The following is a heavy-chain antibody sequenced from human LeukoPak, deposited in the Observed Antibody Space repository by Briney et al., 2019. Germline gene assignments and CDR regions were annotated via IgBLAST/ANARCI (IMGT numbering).Heavy chain of an antibody. Sequence: YSGRTNYNPSLKSRVTISVDTSKNQFSLKLSSVTAADTAVYYCARDPEGYGDPVYYYGMDVWGQGTMVTVSS. D-gene: IGHD4-17*01. CDR3: ARDPEGYGDPVYYYGMDV. J-gene: IGHJ6*02. CDR2: YSGRT. V-gene: IGHV4-61*06.